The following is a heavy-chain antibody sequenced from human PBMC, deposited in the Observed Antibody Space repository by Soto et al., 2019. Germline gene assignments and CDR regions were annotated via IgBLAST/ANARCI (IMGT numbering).Heavy chain of an antibody. CDR2: IYYSGST. CDR3: ARLGGQKWVPLDY. Sequence: XETLSVTCTVAGCSISSSSYYWGWIRQPPGKGLEWIGIIYYSGSTYYNPSLKSRVTISVDTSKNQFSLKLSSVTAADTAVYYCARLGGQKWVPLDYWGQGTLVTLSS. V-gene: IGHV4-39*01. J-gene: IGHJ4*02. D-gene: IGHD5-12*01. CDR1: GCSISSSSYY.